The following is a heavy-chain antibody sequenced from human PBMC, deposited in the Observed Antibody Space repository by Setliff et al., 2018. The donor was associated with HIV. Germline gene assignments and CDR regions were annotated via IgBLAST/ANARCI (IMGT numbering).Heavy chain of an antibody. V-gene: IGHV1-18*01. CDR2: ISAYNGNT. Sequence: GASVKVSCKASGYSFTTYAISWVRQAPGQGLEWMGWISAYNGNTLYAQKFQGRVTMTTDTSTSTAYMELSSLRSEDTAVYYCARGQGGMWVGGYGISSNYYYYMDVWGKGTTVTVSS. CDR3: ARGQGGMWVGGYGISSNYYYYMDV. D-gene: IGHD3-10*01. CDR1: GYSFTTYA. J-gene: IGHJ6*03.